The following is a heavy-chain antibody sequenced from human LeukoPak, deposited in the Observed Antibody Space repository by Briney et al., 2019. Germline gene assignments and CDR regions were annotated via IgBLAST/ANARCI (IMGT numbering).Heavy chain of an antibody. J-gene: IGHJ4*02. D-gene: IGHD2-2*01. Sequence: SETLSLTCAVYGGSFSGYYWSWIRQPPGKGLEWIGEINHSGSTNYNPSLKSRVTISVDTSKNQFSLKLSSVTAADTAVYYCARALGYCSSTSCDKNPYWGQGTLVTVSS. CDR2: INHSGST. V-gene: IGHV4-34*01. CDR1: GGSFSGYY. CDR3: ARALGYCSSTSCDKNPY.